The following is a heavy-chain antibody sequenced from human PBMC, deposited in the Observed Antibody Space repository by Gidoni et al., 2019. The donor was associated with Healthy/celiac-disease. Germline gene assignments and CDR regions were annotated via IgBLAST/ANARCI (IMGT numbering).Heavy chain of an antibody. Sequence: GPGLVKPSETLSLTCTVSGGSISSYYWSWIRQPPGKGLEWIRYIYYSGSTNYNPSLKSRVTISVDTSKNQFSLKLSSVTAADTAVYYCARLNYYDSSGYYSGRNDAFDIWGQGTMVTVSS. CDR2: IYYSGST. CDR3: ARLNYYDSSGYYSGRNDAFDI. J-gene: IGHJ3*02. V-gene: IGHV4-59*08. CDR1: GGSISSYY. D-gene: IGHD3-22*01.